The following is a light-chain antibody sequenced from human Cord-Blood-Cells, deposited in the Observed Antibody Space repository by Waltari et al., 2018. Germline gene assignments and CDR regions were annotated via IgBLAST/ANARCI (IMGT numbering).Light chain of an antibody. CDR3: QQSYSTPPYS. Sequence: DIQMTQSPSSLSASVGDRVTITCRASQSISSYLNWYQQKPGKAPKLLIYAASSLQSGVPSRFSGSRSGTAFTLTISSLQPEDFATYYCQQSYSTPPYSFGQGTKLETK. J-gene: IGKJ2*03. CDR1: QSISSY. V-gene: IGKV1-39*01. CDR2: AAS.